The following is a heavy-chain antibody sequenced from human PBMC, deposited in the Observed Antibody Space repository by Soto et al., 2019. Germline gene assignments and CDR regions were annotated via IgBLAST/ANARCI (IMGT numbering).Heavy chain of an antibody. CDR3: TRSSVGVYEIIIEGTNWFAP. J-gene: IGHJ5*02. D-gene: IGHD3-3*01. Sequence: QVRLVQSGAEVKAPGASVKVSCKAPGDTFTSYYMHWVRQAPGHGLEWMGVINPNGGSTRIPQKFQGRLTITRYTSKSKVYTELKGLTSEDTAVYYCTRSSVGVYEIIIEGTNWFAPWGQGTQVTVSS. V-gene: IGHV1-46*01. CDR1: GDTFTSYY. CDR2: INPNGGST.